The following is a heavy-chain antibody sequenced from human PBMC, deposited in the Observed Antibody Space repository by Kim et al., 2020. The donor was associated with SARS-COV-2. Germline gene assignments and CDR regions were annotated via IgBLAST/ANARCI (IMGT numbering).Heavy chain of an antibody. D-gene: IGHD6-13*01. CDR3: ARGGYSSSWSRGEAFDF. CDR2: ISDDANNK. CDR1: GFTFSDFA. J-gene: IGHJ3*01. V-gene: IGHV3-30*04. Sequence: GGSLRLSCAASGFTFSDFAFHWVRQAPGKGLEWVAVISDDANNKYDAESVKGRFTISRDNSKNTLYLQMNSLRAEDTAVYYCARGGYSSSWSRGEAFDFWGQGTMVTVSS.